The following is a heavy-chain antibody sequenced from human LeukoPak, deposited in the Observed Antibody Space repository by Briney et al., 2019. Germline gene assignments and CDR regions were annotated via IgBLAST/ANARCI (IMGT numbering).Heavy chain of an antibody. V-gene: IGHV4-4*02. J-gene: IGHJ6*02. D-gene: IGHD2-2*02. CDR1: GFTFSSYW. Sequence: GSLRLSCAASGFTFSSYWMHWVRQSPGKGLEWIGEIYHNGTPNYNPSLKSRVTISADTFKNHFSLKLTSVTAADTAVYYCATAPILRGEGGEHYKYGMDVWGQGTTVIVSS. CDR3: ATAPILRGEGGEHYKYGMDV. CDR2: IYHNGTP.